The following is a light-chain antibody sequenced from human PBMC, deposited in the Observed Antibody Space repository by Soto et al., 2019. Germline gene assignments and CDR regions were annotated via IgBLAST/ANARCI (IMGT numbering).Light chain of an antibody. Sequence: EIVLTQSPGTLSLSPGESAALSCRASQSVTSNYLVWYRQKPGQAPRLLIYAISSRAAGIPDRLNGSGSGTDFTLTITRLEPEDSAVYYCQQHSNSPWTFGQGTRVEV. CDR1: QSVTSNY. J-gene: IGKJ1*01. CDR3: QQHSNSPWT. V-gene: IGKV3D-20*02. CDR2: AIS.